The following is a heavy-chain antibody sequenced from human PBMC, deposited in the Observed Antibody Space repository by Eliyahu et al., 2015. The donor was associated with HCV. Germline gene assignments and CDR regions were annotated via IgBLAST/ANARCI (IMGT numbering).Heavy chain of an antibody. CDR2: INXNGGGT. V-gene: IGHV3-64D*09. D-gene: IGHD4-17*01. J-gene: IGHJ4*02. CDR3: LKSAYGDYRGARMEY. Sequence: EVQLVXSGGGLVQPGGSXRLPCSASGFXFSNYAMXWVRQAPGKGLEYVSAINXNGGGTYYTDSLKDRFTISRDNSKNTLYLQMSSLRTEDTAVYYCLKSAYGDYRGARMEYWGQGTLVSVSS. CDR1: GFXFSNYA.